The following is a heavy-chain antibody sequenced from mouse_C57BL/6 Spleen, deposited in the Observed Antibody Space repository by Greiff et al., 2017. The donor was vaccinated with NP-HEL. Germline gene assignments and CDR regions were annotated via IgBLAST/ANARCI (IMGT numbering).Heavy chain of an antibody. CDR2: ILRGSGST. Sequence: QVQLQQSGAELMKPGASVKLSCKATGDKGRGYGREGGKKRGGKGREGKGEILRGSGSTNYNEKFKGKATCTEDTSSNTAYMQLRSLTTEDSAIYYCAREGMHGDWGQGTTLTVSS. V-gene: IGHV1-9*01. J-gene: IGHJ2*01. CDR3: AREGMHGD. D-gene: IGHD1-1*02. CDR1: GDKGRGYG.